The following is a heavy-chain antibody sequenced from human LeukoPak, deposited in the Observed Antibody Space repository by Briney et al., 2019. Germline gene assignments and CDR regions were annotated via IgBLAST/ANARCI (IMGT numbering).Heavy chain of an antibody. CDR3: AKGADP. Sequence: PGGSLRLSCAASGFTFSSYGMHWIRQAPGKGLEWVAFIRYDGSEKYYADSVKGRFTISRDNSKNTLYLQMNSLRDEDTAVYYCAKGADPWGQGTLVTVSS. V-gene: IGHV3-30*02. CDR2: IRYDGSEK. J-gene: IGHJ5*02. CDR1: GFTFSSYG.